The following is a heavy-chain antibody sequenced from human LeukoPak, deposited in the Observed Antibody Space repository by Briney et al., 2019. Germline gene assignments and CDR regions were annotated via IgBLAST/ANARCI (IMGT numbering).Heavy chain of an antibody. Sequence: ASVKVSCEVSGYTLTELSMHWVRQAPGKGLEWMGGFDPEDGETIYAQKFQGRVTMIEDTSTDTAYMELSSLRSEDTAVYYCATDRWGGKGQQLVFDYWGQGTLVTVSS. CDR2: FDPEDGET. CDR1: GYTLTELS. V-gene: IGHV1-24*01. CDR3: ATDRWGGKGQQLVFDY. D-gene: IGHD6-13*01. J-gene: IGHJ4*02.